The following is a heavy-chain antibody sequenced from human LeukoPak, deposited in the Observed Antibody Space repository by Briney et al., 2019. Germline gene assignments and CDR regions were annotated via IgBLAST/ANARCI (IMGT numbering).Heavy chain of an antibody. CDR3: ARASTTVPNLLEY. CDR2: INGDGHST. Sequence: GFSLRLSCAASGFTFSTYWMHLVRQAPGKGLLWGSRINGDGHSTKYEDSVKGRFTISRDHARHTLYLQMHSLRAEETAVYSCARASTTVPNLLEYWGQGPLVPVSS. J-gene: IGHJ4*02. D-gene: IGHD4-17*01. CDR1: GFTFSTYW. V-gene: IGHV3-74*03.